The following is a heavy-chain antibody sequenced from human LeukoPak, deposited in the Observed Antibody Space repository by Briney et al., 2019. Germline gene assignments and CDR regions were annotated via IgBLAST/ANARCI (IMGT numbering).Heavy chain of an antibody. D-gene: IGHD3-10*01. J-gene: IGHJ3*02. CDR1: GGSISSYY. Sequence: SETLSLTCSVSGGSISSYYWSWVRQPPGKGLEWIGYLYYSGSTNSNPSLKSRVTMSVDTSKNQFSLKLRSVTAADTAVYYCARGGSGISNAFDIWGQGTMVTVSS. CDR3: ARGGSGISNAFDI. CDR2: LYYSGST. V-gene: IGHV4-59*01.